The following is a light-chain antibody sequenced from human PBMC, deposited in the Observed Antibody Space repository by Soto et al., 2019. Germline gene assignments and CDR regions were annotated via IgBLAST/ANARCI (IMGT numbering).Light chain of an antibody. CDR2: EVS. Sequence: QSALTQPPSASGSPGQSVTISCTGTSSDVGGYKYVSWYQQHPGKAPKLMIYEVSKRPSGVPDRFSGSKSGSTASLTVSGLQAADEADYYFRSYARSYNWVFGVGTQLTVL. J-gene: IGLJ3*02. V-gene: IGLV2-8*01. CDR3: RSYARSYNWV. CDR1: SSDVGGYKY.